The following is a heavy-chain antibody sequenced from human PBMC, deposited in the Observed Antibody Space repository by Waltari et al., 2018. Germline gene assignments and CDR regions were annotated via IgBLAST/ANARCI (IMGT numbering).Heavy chain of an antibody. CDR3: TTDSGTYLKDFDY. D-gene: IGHD1-26*01. CDR2: IKSKTDGGTT. V-gene: IGHV3-15*01. J-gene: IGHJ4*02. Sequence: EVQLVDSGGGLVKPGGSLSRSCAASGFTFSNAWMSCVRQAPGKGLEWVGRIKSKTDGGTTDYAAPVKGRFNISRDDSKNTLYLQMNSLKTEDTAVYYCTTDSGTYLKDFDYWGQGTLVTVSS. CDR1: GFTFSNAW.